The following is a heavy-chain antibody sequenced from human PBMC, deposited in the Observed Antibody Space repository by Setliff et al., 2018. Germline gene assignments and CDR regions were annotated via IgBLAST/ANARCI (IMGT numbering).Heavy chain of an antibody. CDR1: GFTISYYA. V-gene: IGHV3-48*01. D-gene: IGHD2-15*01. CDR2: ISSSSSTI. J-gene: IGHJ6*03. CDR3: AKDVGRGSGYYYYTDV. Sequence: PGGSLRLSCAASGFTISYYAIHWVRQAPGKGLEWVSYISSSSSTIYYADSVKGRFTISRDNSKNTLYLQMSSLRVEDTAVYYCAKDVGRGSGYYYYTDVWGKGTTVTVSS.